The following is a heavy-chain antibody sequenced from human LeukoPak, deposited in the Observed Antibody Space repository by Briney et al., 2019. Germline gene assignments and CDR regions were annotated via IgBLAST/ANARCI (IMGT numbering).Heavy chain of an antibody. CDR3: ASDRLLWFGELDY. D-gene: IGHD3-10*01. J-gene: IGHJ4*02. CDR1: GGSISSYY. V-gene: IGHV4-59*12. Sequence: PSETLSLTCTVSGGSISSYYWSWIRQPPGKGLEWIGYKDYSGSTNYNRSLKSRVTISVDTSKNQFSLKLSSVTAADTAVYYCASDRLLWFGELDYWGQGTLVIVSS. CDR2: KDYSGST.